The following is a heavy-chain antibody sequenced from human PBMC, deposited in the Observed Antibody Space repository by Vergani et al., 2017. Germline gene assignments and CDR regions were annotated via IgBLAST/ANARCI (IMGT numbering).Heavy chain of an antibody. Sequence: EVQLVESGGGLVQPGGSLKLSCAASGFTFSGSAMHWVRQASGKGLEWVCRIRSKANSYATAYAASVKGRFTISRDDSKNTAYLQMNSLKTEDTAVYYCISGYYGSGSYYGSWFDPWGQGTLVTVSS. V-gene: IGHV3-73*01. J-gene: IGHJ5*02. CDR2: IRSKANSYAT. D-gene: IGHD3-10*01. CDR3: ISGYYGSGSYYGSWFDP. CDR1: GFTFSGSA.